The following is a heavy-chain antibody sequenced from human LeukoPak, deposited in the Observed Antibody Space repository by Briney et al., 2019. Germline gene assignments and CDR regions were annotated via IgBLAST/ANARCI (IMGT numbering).Heavy chain of an antibody. CDR2: IYHSGST. Sequence: SETLSLTCTVSGGSISSGGYSWSWIRQPPGKGLEWIGYIYHSGSTYYNPSLKSRVTISVDRSKNQFSLKLSSVTAADTAVYYCARDLGSSSWTGFDYWGQGTLVTVSS. J-gene: IGHJ4*02. V-gene: IGHV4-30-2*01. CDR3: ARDLGSSSWTGFDY. D-gene: IGHD6-13*01. CDR1: GGSISSGGYS.